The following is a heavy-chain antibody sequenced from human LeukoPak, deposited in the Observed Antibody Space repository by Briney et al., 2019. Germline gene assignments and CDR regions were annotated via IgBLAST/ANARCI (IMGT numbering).Heavy chain of an antibody. CDR2: INHSGST. D-gene: IGHD5-18*01. Sequence: SETLSLTCAVYGGSFSGYYWSWIRQPPGKGLEWIGEINHSGSTNYNPSLKSRVTISVDTSKNQFSLKLSSVTAADTAVYYCARGVFVDTAMENYYYYYGMDVWGQGTTVTVSS. CDR3: ARGVFVDTAMENYYYYYGMDV. J-gene: IGHJ6*02. V-gene: IGHV4-34*01. CDR1: GGSFSGYY.